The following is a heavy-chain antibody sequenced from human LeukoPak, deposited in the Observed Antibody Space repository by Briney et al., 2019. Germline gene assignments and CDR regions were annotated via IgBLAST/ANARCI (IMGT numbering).Heavy chain of an antibody. CDR1: GFTFSSYS. V-gene: IGHV3-21*01. CDR2: ISSSSSYI. D-gene: IGHD5-24*01. Sequence: TGGSLRLSCAASGFTFSSYSMNWVRQAPGKGLEWVSSISSSSSYIYYADSVKGRFTISRDNSKNTLYLQINSLRAEDTAVYYCAKDLTLEMATMGFDPWGQGTLVTVSS. J-gene: IGHJ5*02. CDR3: AKDLTLEMATMGFDP.